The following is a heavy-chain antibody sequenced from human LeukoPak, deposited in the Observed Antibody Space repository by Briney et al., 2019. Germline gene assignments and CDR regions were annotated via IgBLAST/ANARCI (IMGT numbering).Heavy chain of an antibody. D-gene: IGHD6-19*01. CDR1: GGSISSYY. Sequence: SETLSLTCTVSGGSISSYYWSWIRQPAGKGLEWIGRIYTSGSTNYNPSLKSRVTMSVDTSKNQFSLKLSSVTAADTAVYYCARGSIAVAGFLFDYWGQGTLVTVSS. J-gene: IGHJ4*02. CDR2: IYTSGST. V-gene: IGHV4-4*07. CDR3: ARGSIAVAGFLFDY.